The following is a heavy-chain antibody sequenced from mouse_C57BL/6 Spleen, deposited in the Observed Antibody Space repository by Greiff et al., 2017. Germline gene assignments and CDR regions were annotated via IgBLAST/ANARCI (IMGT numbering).Heavy chain of an antibody. V-gene: IGHV1-26*01. CDR3: ARRDYDYVGAYYFDD. Sequence: VQLQQSGPELVKPGASVKISCKASGYTFTDYYMNWVKQSHGKSLEWIGDINPNNGGTSYNQKFKGKATLTVDKSSSTAYMELRSLTSEDSAVYYCARRDYDYVGAYYFDDWGQGTTLTVSS. CDR2: INPNNGGT. CDR1: GYTFTDYY. D-gene: IGHD2-4*01. J-gene: IGHJ2*01.